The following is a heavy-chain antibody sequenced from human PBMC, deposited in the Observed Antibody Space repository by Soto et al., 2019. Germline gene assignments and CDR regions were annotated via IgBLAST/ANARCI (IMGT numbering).Heavy chain of an antibody. D-gene: IGHD1-7*01. V-gene: IGHV1-2*02. CDR2: INPNSGGT. J-gene: IGHJ4*02. CDR1: GYTFTGYY. Sequence: GASVKVSCKASGYTFTGYYMHWVRQAPGQGLEWMGWINPNSGGTKYAQKFQGRVTITRDTSMTTAYMGLSRLRSEDTAIYYCARNILGGTTDYWGQGTLVTVSS. CDR3: ARNILGGTTDY.